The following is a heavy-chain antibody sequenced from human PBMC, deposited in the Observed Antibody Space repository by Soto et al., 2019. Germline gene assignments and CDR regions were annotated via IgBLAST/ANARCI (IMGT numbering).Heavy chain of an antibody. CDR3: ARKMGAFDI. Sequence: QVQLQESGPGLVKPSGTLSLTYAVSRGSISGSYWWSWVRQTPGKGLEWIGEIFHGGNTYYNPSLKSRVTLSVDTSTNQFSLTLTSVTAADTAVYYCARKMGAFDIWGQGTMVTVSS. J-gene: IGHJ3*02. D-gene: IGHD2-8*01. V-gene: IGHV4-4*02. CDR2: IFHGGNT. CDR1: RGSISGSYW.